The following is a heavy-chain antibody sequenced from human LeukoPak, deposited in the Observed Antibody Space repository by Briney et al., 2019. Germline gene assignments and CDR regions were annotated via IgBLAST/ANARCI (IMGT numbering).Heavy chain of an antibody. CDR2: IWYDGANK. D-gene: IGHD1-26*01. CDR3: VKDFGDRYSESYCLDY. CDR1: GFTFSAYG. J-gene: IGHJ4*02. Sequence: AGGSLRLSCAASGFTFSAYGMHWVRQAPGKGLEWVAVIWYDGANKYYADSVKGRFTISRDNSKNTLYLQMNSLRAEDTAVYHCVKDFGDRYSESYCLDYWGQGTLVTVSS. V-gene: IGHV3-33*06.